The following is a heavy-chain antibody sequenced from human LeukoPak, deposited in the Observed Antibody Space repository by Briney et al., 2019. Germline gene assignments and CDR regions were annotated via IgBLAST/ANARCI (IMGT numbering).Heavy chain of an antibody. CDR1: GFTFSNYV. J-gene: IGHJ4*02. D-gene: IGHD5-24*01. V-gene: IGHV3-23*01. CDR2: ISLSGDTT. CDR3: AKDGDGIQFFDY. Sequence: GGSLRLSCAASGFTFSNYVMSWVRQAPGKGLEWVSTISLSGDTTYNADSVRGRFTISRDNSKNTLYLQMNTLRAEDTAVYYCAKDGDGIQFFDYWGQRTLVTVSS.